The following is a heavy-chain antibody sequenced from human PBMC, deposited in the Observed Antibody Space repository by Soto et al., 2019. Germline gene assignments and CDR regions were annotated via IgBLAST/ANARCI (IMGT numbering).Heavy chain of an antibody. D-gene: IGHD5-18*01. Sequence: GGSLRLSCAASGFSFSGSAMHWVRQASGKGLEWVGRIRRKANNYATAYAASVEGRFTISRDDSKNTAYLQMNSLKTEDTAVYYCTSVDPSTVGAFDLWGQGPMATVPS. J-gene: IGHJ3*01. V-gene: IGHV3-73*01. CDR3: TSVDPSTVGAFDL. CDR1: GFSFSGSA. CDR2: IRRKANNYAT.